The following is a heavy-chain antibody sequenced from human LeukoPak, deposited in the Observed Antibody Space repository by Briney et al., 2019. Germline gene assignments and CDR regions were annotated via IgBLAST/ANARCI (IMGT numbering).Heavy chain of an antibody. J-gene: IGHJ4*02. CDR1: GYTFTDYY. CDR3: ARRQGTTLSFDY. V-gene: IGHV1-18*04. D-gene: IGHD1-1*01. CDR2: INAYNGNT. Sequence: ASVKVSCKASGYTFTDYYMHWVRQAPGQGLEWMGCINAYNGNTNYAQKLQGRVTMTTDTSTSTAYMELRSLRFDDTAVYYCARRQGTTLSFDYWGQGTLVAVSS.